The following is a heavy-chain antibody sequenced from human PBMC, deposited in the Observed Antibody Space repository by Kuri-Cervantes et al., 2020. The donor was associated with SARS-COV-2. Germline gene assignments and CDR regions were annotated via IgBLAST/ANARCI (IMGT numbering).Heavy chain of an antibody. V-gene: IGHV5-51*01. D-gene: IGHD3-22*01. Sequence: GEALKISCKGSGNSFTSYCIGWVRQTPGKGLEWMGIIYPGDSDTRYSPSFQGQVTISADKSISTAYLQWSSLKASNTAMYYCAMYLYLHGCGYYYYAFDIWGQGTMVTVSS. CDR2: IYPGDSDT. CDR3: AMYLYLHGCGYYYYAFDI. CDR1: GNSFTSYC. J-gene: IGHJ3*02.